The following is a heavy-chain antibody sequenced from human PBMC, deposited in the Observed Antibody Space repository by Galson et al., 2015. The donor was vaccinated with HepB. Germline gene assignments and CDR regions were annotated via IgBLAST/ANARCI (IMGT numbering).Heavy chain of an antibody. CDR2: ISYDGSNK. CDR3: ARDYGDYVRGFDY. V-gene: IGHV3-30-3*01. CDR1: GFTFSSYA. J-gene: IGHJ4*02. Sequence: SLRLSCAASGFTFSSYAMHWVRQAPGKGLEWVAVISYDGSNKYYADSVKGRSTISRDNSKNTLYLQMNSLRAEDTAVYYCARDYGDYVRGFDYWGQGTLVTVSS. D-gene: IGHD4-17*01.